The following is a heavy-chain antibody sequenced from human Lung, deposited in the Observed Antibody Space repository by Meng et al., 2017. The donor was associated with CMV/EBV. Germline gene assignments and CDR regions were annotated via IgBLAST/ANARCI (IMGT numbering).Heavy chain of an antibody. V-gene: IGHV3-11*01. CDR2: ISPSGSTR. J-gene: IGHJ5*02. D-gene: IGHD4-11*01. Sequence: GGSLRLSXAASGFTFSDYYMSWIRQAPRKGLEWVSHISPSGSTRYYADSVNGRFTISRDNADNSLYLQINSLRAEDTAVYYCARGAYTVTSFAEGRFDPWGQGILVTVSS. CDR1: GFTFSDYY. CDR3: ARGAYTVTSFAEGRFDP.